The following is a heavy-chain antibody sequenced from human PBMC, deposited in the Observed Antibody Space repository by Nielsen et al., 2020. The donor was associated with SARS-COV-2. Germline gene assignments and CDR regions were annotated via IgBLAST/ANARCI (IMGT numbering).Heavy chain of an antibody. V-gene: IGHV3-30*18. J-gene: IGHJ4*02. CDR2: ISYDGSNK. Sequence: GESMKISCAAAGFTFSSYGMHWVRQAPGKGLEWVAVISYDGSNKYYADSVKGRFTISRDNSKNTLYLQMNSLRAEDTAVYYCAKGGSSGWYAADYWGQGTLVTVSS. CDR3: AKGGSSGWYAADY. CDR1: GFTFSSYG. D-gene: IGHD6-19*01.